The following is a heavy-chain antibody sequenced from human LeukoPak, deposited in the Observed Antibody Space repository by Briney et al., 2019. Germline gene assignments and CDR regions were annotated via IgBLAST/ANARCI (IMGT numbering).Heavy chain of an antibody. CDR2: IKQDGSER. Sequence: GGSLRLSCAASGFTFSSYWMSWARQAPGKGLEWVANIKQDGSERNYVDSVKGRFTITRDNAKNSLYLQMNSLRAEDTAVYYCARDGYYYGSGSYYGSNDYWGQGTLVTVSS. V-gene: IGHV3-7*01. CDR3: ARDGYYYGSGSYYGSNDY. CDR1: GFTFSSYW. J-gene: IGHJ4*02. D-gene: IGHD3-10*01.